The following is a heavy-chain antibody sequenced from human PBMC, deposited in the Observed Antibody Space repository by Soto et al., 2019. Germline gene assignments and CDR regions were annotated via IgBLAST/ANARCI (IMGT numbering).Heavy chain of an antibody. J-gene: IGHJ4*02. V-gene: IGHV1-18*01. CDR2: ISAYNGNT. CDR1: GYTFTSYG. CDR3: ERDMYGSGSYYSDY. D-gene: IGHD3-10*01. Sequence: ASVKVYCKASGYTFTSYGISWVRQAPGQGLEWMGWISAYNGNTNYAQKLQGRVTMTTDTSTSTAYMELRSLRSDDTAVYYCERDMYGSGSYYSDYWGQGTLVTVSS.